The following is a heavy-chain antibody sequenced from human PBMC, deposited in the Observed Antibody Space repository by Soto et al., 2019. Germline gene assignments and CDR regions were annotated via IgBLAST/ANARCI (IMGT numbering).Heavy chain of an antibody. V-gene: IGHV3-66*01. CDR3: ARDRGNDWFSQDY. CDR2: IYRSRNT. Sequence: GGSLRLSCAASGFTVTSNFMSWARQAPGKGLEWVSVIYRSRNTYYADSVKGRFTISRDSSKNTLFLQMNSLGPEDTAVYYCARDRGNDWFSQDYWGRGTLVTVSS. D-gene: IGHD3-9*01. CDR1: GFTVTSNF. J-gene: IGHJ4*02.